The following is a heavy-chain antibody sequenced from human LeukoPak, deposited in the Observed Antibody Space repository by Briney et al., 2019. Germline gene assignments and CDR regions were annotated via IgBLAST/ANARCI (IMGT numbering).Heavy chain of an antibody. V-gene: IGHV1-18*01. CDR1: RYTFTSYV. CDR2: IYAYNGNT. Sequence: ASVKVSCKPSRYTFTSYVISWVRPTPRQGLEGMGWIYAYNGNTNYAQKLQGRVTMTTDTSTSTAYMELRSLRSGDTAVYYCARDRWAVVVPAAQGDYWGQGTLVTVSS. J-gene: IGHJ4*02. D-gene: IGHD2-2*01. CDR3: ARDRWAVVVPAAQGDY.